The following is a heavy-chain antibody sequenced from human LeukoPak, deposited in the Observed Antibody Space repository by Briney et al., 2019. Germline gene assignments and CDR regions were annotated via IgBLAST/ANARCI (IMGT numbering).Heavy chain of an antibody. CDR2: IGSIIGTI. J-gene: IGHJ4*02. CDR3: ARLYSGYDSGTDY. D-gene: IGHD5-12*01. CDR1: GFTFSSYS. Sequence: PGGSLRLSCVASGFTFSSYSINWVRQAPGKGLEWVSYIGSIIGTIYYADSVKGRFTISRDNAKNSVYLQMNSLRAEDTAVYYCARLYSGYDSGTDYWGQGTLVTVSS. V-gene: IGHV3-48*04.